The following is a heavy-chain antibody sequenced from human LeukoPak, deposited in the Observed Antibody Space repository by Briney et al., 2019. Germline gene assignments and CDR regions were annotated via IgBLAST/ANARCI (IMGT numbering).Heavy chain of an antibody. D-gene: IGHD4-17*01. Sequence: GGSLRLSCAASGFSFSSFAMMWVRQAPGMGLELISAILSGGDVFFYGDSVRGRFTISRDDSTNTLFLQMNNLRADDSAVYYCARDPNGNYVGAFEMWGPGTTVTVSP. J-gene: IGHJ3*02. CDR2: ILSGGDVF. CDR3: ARDPNGNYVGAFEM. CDR1: GFSFSSFA. V-gene: IGHV3-23*01.